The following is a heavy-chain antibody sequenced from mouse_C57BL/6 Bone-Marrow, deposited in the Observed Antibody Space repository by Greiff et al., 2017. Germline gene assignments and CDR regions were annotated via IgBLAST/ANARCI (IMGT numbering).Heavy chain of an antibody. CDR3: ASPGIYYYGSSPAY. CDR1: GYTFTSYG. J-gene: IGHJ3*01. D-gene: IGHD1-1*01. V-gene: IGHV1-81*01. CDR2: IYPRSGNT. Sequence: QVHVKQSGAELARPGASVKLSCKASGYTFTSYGISWVQQRTGQGLEWIGEIYPRSGNTYYNEKFKGKATLTADKSSSTAYMELRSLTSEDSAVYFCASPGIYYYGSSPAYWGQGTLVTVSA.